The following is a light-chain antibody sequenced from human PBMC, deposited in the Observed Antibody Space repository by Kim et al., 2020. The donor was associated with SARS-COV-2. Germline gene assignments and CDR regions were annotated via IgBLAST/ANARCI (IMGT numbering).Light chain of an antibody. V-gene: IGLV2-14*03. Sequence: QSITISCTGTISAVGSYNYVSWYQQHPGKAPKLMIYDVSNRPSGVSNRFSGSKSGNTASLTISGLQAEDEADYYCSSYTSSSTYVVFGGGTQLTVL. CDR3: SSYTSSSTYVV. CDR2: DVS. J-gene: IGLJ2*01. CDR1: ISAVGSYNY.